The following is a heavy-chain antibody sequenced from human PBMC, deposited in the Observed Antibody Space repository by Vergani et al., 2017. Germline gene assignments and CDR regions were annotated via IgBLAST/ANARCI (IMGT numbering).Heavy chain of an antibody. V-gene: IGHV3-48*01. Sequence: EMQLVESGGGVVQPGGSLRLSCAASGSTFSSYAMNWVRQAPGKGLEWVSYISRSSSTIYYADSVKGRFTISRDNAKNSLHLQMNNLRAEDTAVYYCARQSRDVFCTNGVCPLGYWGQGALVTVS. CDR1: GSTFSSYA. D-gene: IGHD2-8*01. CDR3: ARQSRDVFCTNGVCPLGY. CDR2: ISRSSSTI. J-gene: IGHJ4*02.